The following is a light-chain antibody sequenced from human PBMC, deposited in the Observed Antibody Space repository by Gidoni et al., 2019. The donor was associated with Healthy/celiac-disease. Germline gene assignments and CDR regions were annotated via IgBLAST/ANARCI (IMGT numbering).Light chain of an antibody. CDR3: QSYDSSLSGSV. CDR1: SSNIGAGYD. Sequence: QSVLTQPLSLSGAPGLRVTISCTGSSSNIGAGYDVHWYQQLPGTAPKLLIYVNSNRPSGVPDRFSGSKSGTAASLAITGLQAEDAADYYCQSYDSSLSGSVFGGGTKLTVL. J-gene: IGLJ2*01. CDR2: VNS. V-gene: IGLV1-40*01.